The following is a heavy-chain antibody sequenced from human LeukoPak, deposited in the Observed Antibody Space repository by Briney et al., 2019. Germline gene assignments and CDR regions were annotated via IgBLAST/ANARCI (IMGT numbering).Heavy chain of an antibody. CDR2: ITNDGSST. V-gene: IGHV3-74*01. Sequence: GGSLRLSCAASGLTFSSHWMHWVRQAPGKGLVWVSRITNDGSSTTYADSVKGRFTISRDNSKNTLYLQMNSLRAEDTAVYYCATYGDYVGGAFDYWGQGTLVTVSS. D-gene: IGHD4-17*01. J-gene: IGHJ4*02. CDR3: ATYGDYVGGAFDY. CDR1: GLTFSSHW.